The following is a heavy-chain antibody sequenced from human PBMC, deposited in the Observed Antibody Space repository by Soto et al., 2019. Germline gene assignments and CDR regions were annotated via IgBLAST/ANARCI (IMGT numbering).Heavy chain of an antibody. CDR3: ARSIVVVTALDY. CDR1: RYANTSYA. CDR2: INAGNGNT. V-gene: IGHV1-3*01. J-gene: IGHJ4*02. D-gene: IGHD2-21*02. Sequence: KDPRYANTSYARRWRRQAPGQRLEWMGWINAGNGNTKYSQKFQGRVTITRDTSASTAYMELSSLRSEDTAVYYCARSIVVVTALDYWGQGTLVTVSS.